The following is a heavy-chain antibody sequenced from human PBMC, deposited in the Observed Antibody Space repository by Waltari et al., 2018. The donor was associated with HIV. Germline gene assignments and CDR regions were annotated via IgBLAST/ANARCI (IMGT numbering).Heavy chain of an antibody. CDR3: ARGVRQHLSSYYFDF. CDR1: GGSITGGDYY. CDR2: IFSSGTP. D-gene: IGHD6-13*01. J-gene: IGHJ4*02. Sequence: QVHLQESGPGLVKPSQTLSLSCAVSGGSITGGDYYWTWIRQPPGKGLEWVGYIFSSGTPYSNPSLKSRLRISLDRSMNQFSLRVNSVTAADTAVYFCARGVRQHLSSYYFDFWGQGTLVAVSS. V-gene: IGHV4-30-4*08.